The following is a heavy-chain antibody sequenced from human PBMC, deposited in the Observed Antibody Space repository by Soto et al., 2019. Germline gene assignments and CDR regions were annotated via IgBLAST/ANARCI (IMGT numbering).Heavy chain of an antibody. J-gene: IGHJ6*02. CDR3: ARARRYCSGGSCYRELRTPYYYYYYGMDV. D-gene: IGHD2-15*01. V-gene: IGHV4-34*01. Sequence: TSETLSLTCAVYGGSFSGYYWSWIRQPPGKGLEWIGEINHSGSTNYNPSLKSRVTISVDTSKNQFSLKLSSVTAADTAVYYCARARRYCSGGSCYRELRTPYYYYYYGMDVWGQGTTVTVSS. CDR2: INHSGST. CDR1: GGSFSGYY.